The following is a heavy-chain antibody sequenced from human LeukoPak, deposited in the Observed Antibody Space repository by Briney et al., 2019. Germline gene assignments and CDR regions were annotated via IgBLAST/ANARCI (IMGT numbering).Heavy chain of an antibody. CDR1: GDSMNNFH. J-gene: IGHJ5*02. V-gene: IGHV4-59*01. D-gene: IGHD3-10*01. Sequence: SETLSLTCTVSGDSMNNFHWIWIRQRPGKGLEWIGHMYFSGITILSPSLKSRASISLDTSRNQFSLNLTSVTAADTAVYYCARVPGSRPFRWLDPWGHGTLVTVSS. CDR2: MYFSGIT. CDR3: ARVPGSRPFRWLDP.